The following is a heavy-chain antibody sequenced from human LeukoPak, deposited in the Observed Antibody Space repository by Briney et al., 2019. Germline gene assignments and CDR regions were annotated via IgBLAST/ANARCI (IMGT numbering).Heavy chain of an antibody. CDR1: GGSISSYY. CDR2: IYYSGST. CDR3: ARDHPPSLHYDFWSGLPLGGMDV. J-gene: IGHJ6*02. D-gene: IGHD3-3*01. Sequence: PSETLSLTCTVSGGSISSYYWSWIRQPPGKGLEWIGYIYYSGSTNYNPSLKSRVTISVDTSKNQFSLKLNSVTAEDTAVYYCARDHPPSLHYDFWSGLPLGGMDVWGQGTTVTVSS. V-gene: IGHV4-59*01.